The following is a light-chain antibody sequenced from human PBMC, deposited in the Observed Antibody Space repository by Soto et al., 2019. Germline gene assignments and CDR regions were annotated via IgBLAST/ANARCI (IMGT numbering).Light chain of an antibody. CDR3: QQRSNWPPVT. Sequence: EIVLTQSPATLSLSPGERATLSCRASQSVGSYLAWYQQKPGQAPRLLIYDAFTRATGIPARFSGSGSGTDFTLTISSLEPEDFAVYDCQQRSNWPPVTFGGGTKVEIK. CDR2: DAF. V-gene: IGKV3-11*01. CDR1: QSVGSY. J-gene: IGKJ4*01.